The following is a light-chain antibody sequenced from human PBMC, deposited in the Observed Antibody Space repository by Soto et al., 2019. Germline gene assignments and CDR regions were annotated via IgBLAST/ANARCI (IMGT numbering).Light chain of an antibody. Sequence: QSVLTQPPSVSEAPGQRVTISCTGSSSNIGAGYEAHWYQQVPGTAPKLLIYESNNRSSGVPDRFSGSKSGTSASLAITGLQAEDEAEYYCQSYDSSLSGYVFGTGTKVTVL. V-gene: IGLV1-40*01. CDR1: SSNIGAGYE. J-gene: IGLJ1*01. CDR3: QSYDSSLSGYV. CDR2: ESN.